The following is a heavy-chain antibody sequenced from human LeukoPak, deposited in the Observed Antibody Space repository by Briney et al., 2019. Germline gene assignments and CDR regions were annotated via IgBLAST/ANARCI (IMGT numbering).Heavy chain of an antibody. Sequence: GASVKVSCKASGYTFTGYYMHWVRQAPGQGLEWMGWIDPNSGGTKYAQKFQGRVTMTRDTSISTAYMELSRLRSDDTAVYYCARSRAFGGVTKDFDYWGQGTLVTVSS. CDR3: ARSRAFGGVTKDFDY. CDR2: IDPNSGGT. V-gene: IGHV1-2*02. D-gene: IGHD3-16*01. J-gene: IGHJ4*02. CDR1: GYTFTGYY.